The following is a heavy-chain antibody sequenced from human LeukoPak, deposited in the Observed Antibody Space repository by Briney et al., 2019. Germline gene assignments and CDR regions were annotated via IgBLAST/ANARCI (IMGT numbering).Heavy chain of an antibody. D-gene: IGHD5-18*01. Sequence: GASVKVSCKASGGTFSSYAISWVRQAPAQGLEWMGGIIPIFGTANYAQKFQGRVTITTDESTSTAYMELSSLSSEDTAVYYCASSSGYSYGSALDYWGQGTLVTVSS. V-gene: IGHV1-69*05. J-gene: IGHJ4*02. CDR2: IIPIFGTA. CDR1: GGTFSSYA. CDR3: ASSSGYSYGSALDY.